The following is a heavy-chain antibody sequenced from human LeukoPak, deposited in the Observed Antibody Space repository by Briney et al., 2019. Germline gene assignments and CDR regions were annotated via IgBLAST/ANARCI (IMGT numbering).Heavy chain of an antibody. Sequence: ASVKVSCKASGGTFSSYAISWVRQAPGQGLEWMGGIIPIFGTANYAQKFQGRVTITTDESTSTAYMELSSLRSEDTAVYYCVSDGHYGDAFDIWGQGTMVTVSS. V-gene: IGHV1-69*05. CDR1: GGTFSSYA. CDR2: IIPIFGTA. J-gene: IGHJ3*02. CDR3: VSDGHYGDAFDI. D-gene: IGHD3-16*01.